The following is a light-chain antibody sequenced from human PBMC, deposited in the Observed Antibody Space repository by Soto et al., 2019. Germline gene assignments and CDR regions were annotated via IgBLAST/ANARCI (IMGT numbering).Light chain of an antibody. CDR2: GTS. CDR3: KQYATSLRLP. Sequence: IVLTQSAATVSLSQGERATLSCRASESVSANLAWYQHKPGQAPRLLICGTSSRATGIPDRFSGSGSGTDFTLSISSLEPADFAVHYCKQYATSLRLPFGGGTKV. CDR1: ESVSAN. J-gene: IGKJ4*01. V-gene: IGKV3-20*01.